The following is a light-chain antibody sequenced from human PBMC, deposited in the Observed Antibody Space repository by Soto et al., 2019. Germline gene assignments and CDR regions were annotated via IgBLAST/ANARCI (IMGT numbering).Light chain of an antibody. V-gene: IGLV1-44*01. J-gene: IGLJ3*02. CDR1: SSNIGSNT. CDR3: AVWDDSLNVV. CDR2: YNN. Sequence: QSVLTQPPSVSGTPGQRVTISCSGSSSNIGSNTVSWYQQVPGTAPKLLIYYNNQRPSGVPDRFSGSKSGTSASLAISGLQSEDEADYHCAVWDDSLNVVFGGGTKLTVL.